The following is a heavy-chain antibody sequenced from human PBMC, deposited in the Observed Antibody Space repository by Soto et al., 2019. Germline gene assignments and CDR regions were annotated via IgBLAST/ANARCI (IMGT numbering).Heavy chain of an antibody. CDR2: IDPSDSYT. V-gene: IGHV5-10-1*01. Sequence: GESLKISCKGSGYSFTSYWISWVRQMPGKGLEWMGRIDPSDSYTDYSPSFQGHVTISADKSISTAYLQWSSLKASDTAMYYCASQRTIFGVVTAFDYWGQGTLVTVSS. CDR3: ASQRTIFGVVTAFDY. J-gene: IGHJ4*02. D-gene: IGHD3-3*01. CDR1: GYSFTSYW.